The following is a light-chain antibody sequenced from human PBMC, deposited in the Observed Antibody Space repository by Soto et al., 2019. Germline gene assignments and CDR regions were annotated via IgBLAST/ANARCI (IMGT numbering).Light chain of an antibody. CDR1: SSDVGGYKY. CDR3: CSYAGGPEV. Sequence: HSMLTEPRSVAGSPGQSVTISCTGTSSDVGGYKYVSWYQQKPGKAPKLIIYGVSRWPSGVPNRFSGSKSGNRASLTISGLQAEDEGDYYCCSYAGGPEVFGTGTKVTV. J-gene: IGLJ1*01. CDR2: GVS. V-gene: IGLV2-11*01.